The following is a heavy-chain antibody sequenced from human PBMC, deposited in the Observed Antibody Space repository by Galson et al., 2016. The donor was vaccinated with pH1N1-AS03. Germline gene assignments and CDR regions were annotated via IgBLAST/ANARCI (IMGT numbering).Heavy chain of an antibody. Sequence: SLRLSCAASGFTFSTYAMHWVRQAPGKGLEWVAVISSDGSHQYYADSVRGRFTISRDNSKNTLYLQMNSLRAEDTAVYYCARPYCTSSRCYLYRYGLDVWGQGTTVTVSS. J-gene: IGHJ6*02. V-gene: IGHV3-30*04. CDR1: GFTFSTYA. D-gene: IGHD2-2*01. CDR2: ISSDGSHQ. CDR3: ARPYCTSSRCYLYRYGLDV.